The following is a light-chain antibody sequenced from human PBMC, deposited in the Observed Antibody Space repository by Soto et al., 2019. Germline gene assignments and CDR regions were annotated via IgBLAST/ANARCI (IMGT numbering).Light chain of an antibody. CDR3: QQYNSYS. CDR2: HAS. V-gene: IGKV1-5*01. Sequence: IQMTQSPSTLPASVGDRVTITCRASQSISNWLAWYQKKPGTAPKVLIYHASNLQSGVPSRFSGSGSGTEFTLTISSLQPDDFATYYCQQYNSYSFGQGTKVDIK. J-gene: IGKJ1*01. CDR1: QSISNW.